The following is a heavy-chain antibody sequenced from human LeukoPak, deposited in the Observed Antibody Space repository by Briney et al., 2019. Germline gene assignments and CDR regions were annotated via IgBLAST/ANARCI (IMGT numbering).Heavy chain of an antibody. V-gene: IGHV3-53*01. D-gene: IGHD6-19*01. Sequence: GGSLRLSCAASGFTVSSNYMSWVRQAPGKGVEWVSVIYSGGSTYYADSVKGRFTISRDNSKSTLYLQMNSLRAEDTAVYYCARTSSGNSFDYWGQGTLVTVSS. CDR2: IYSGGST. CDR3: ARTSSGNSFDY. J-gene: IGHJ4*02. CDR1: GFTVSSNY.